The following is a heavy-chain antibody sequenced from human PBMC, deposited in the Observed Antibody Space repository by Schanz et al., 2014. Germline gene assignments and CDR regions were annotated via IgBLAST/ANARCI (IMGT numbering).Heavy chain of an antibody. Sequence: QVQLVESGGGVVQPGRSLRLSCAVSGFPFSSYAFHWVRQAPGKGLEWVSVISYDGRNKDYADSVKGRFTISRDSSKNTLYLQMNSLRPEDTAVYYCARDVEWVFDYWGQGTLVTVSS. J-gene: IGHJ4*02. CDR2: ISYDGRNK. V-gene: IGHV3-30*14. CDR1: GFPFSSYA. D-gene: IGHD1-26*01. CDR3: ARDVEWVFDY.